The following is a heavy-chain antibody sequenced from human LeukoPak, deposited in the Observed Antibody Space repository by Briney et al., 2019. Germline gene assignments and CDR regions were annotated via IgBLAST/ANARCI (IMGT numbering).Heavy chain of an antibody. J-gene: IGHJ4*02. D-gene: IGHD1-26*01. CDR3: ARDKPYSGSSYDFDF. V-gene: IGHV3-48*01. CDR1: GFTFSTYN. Sequence: GGSLRLSCAASGFTFSTYNMNWVRQAPGKELEWVSSISSSSDTIYYADSVKGRFTISRDNAKNSLNLQMSSLRAEDTAVYYCARDKPYSGSSYDFDFWGQGTLVTVSS. CDR2: ISSSSDTI.